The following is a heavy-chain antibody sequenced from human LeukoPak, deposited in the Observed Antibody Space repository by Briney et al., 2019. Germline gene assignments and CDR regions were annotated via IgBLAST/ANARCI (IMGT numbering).Heavy chain of an antibody. Sequence: GGSLRLSCAASGFTFSSYSMSWVRQAPGKGLEWVSAISGSGGSTYYADSVKGRFTISRDNSKNTLYLQMNSLRAEDTAVCYCAKDRWTEVDAFDIWGQGTMVTVSS. CDR3: AKDRWTEVDAFDI. CDR1: GFTFSSYS. V-gene: IGHV3-23*01. J-gene: IGHJ3*02. D-gene: IGHD1-1*01. CDR2: ISGSGGST.